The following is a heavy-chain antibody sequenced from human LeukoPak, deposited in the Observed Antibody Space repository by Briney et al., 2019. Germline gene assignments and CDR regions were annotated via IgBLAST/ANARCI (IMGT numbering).Heavy chain of an antibody. D-gene: IGHD2-15*01. CDR3: ARIREYCSGGTCYRGSYYFDY. J-gene: IGHJ4*02. CDR2: IDWDDDK. V-gene: IGHV2-70*11. CDR1: GFSLSTSRVC. Sequence: SGPTLVNPTQTLTLTCTFSGFSLSTSRVCVSWIRQPPGKALEWLARIDWDDDKYYSTSLKTRLTISKDTSKNQVVLTMTNMDPVDTATYYCARIREYCSGGTCYRGSYYFDYWGQGTLVTVSS.